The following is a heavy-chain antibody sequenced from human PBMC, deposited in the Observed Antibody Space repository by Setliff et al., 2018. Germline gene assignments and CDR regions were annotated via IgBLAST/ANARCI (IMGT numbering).Heavy chain of an antibody. J-gene: IGHJ6*03. CDR3: ARHVGIRGRGYNYYYYYMDV. D-gene: IGHD3-10*01. V-gene: IGHV4-39*01. CDR2: RYYSGHT. Sequence: PSETLSLTCTVSGDSISSGTYYWGWIRQPPGKGLEWIGSRYYSGHTYYNPSLKSRVAMSVDKAKNQFSLNLSSVTAADTAVYSCARHVGIRGRGYNYYYYYMDVWGKGTTVTVSS. CDR1: GDSISSGTYY.